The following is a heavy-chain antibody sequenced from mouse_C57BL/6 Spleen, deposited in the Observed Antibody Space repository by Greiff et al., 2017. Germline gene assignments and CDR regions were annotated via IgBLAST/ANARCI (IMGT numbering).Heavy chain of an antibody. D-gene: IGHD2-3*01. V-gene: IGHV1-39*01. Sequence: VQLQQSGPELVKPGASVTISCKASGYSFTDYNMNWVKQSNGKSLEWIGVINPNYGTTSYNQKFKGKATLTVDQSSSTAYMQLNSLTSEDSAVYYCARAKSYDGYFLWYVDVWGTGTTVTVSS. CDR3: ARAKSYDGYFLWYVDV. J-gene: IGHJ1*03. CDR1: GYSFTDYN. CDR2: INPNYGTT.